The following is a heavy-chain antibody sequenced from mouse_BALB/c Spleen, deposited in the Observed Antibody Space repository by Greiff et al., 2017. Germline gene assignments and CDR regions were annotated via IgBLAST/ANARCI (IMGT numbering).Heavy chain of an antibody. CDR3: ASLYGGTWFAY. D-gene: IGHD1-1*01. Sequence: DVMLVESGGGLVQPGGSLKLSCAASGFTFSSYTMSWVRQTPEKRLEWVAYISNGGGSTYYPDTVKGRFTISRDNAKNTLYLQMSSLKSEDTAMYYCASLYGGTWFAYWGQGTLVTVSA. J-gene: IGHJ3*01. CDR1: GFTFSSYT. V-gene: IGHV5-12-2*01. CDR2: ISNGGGST.